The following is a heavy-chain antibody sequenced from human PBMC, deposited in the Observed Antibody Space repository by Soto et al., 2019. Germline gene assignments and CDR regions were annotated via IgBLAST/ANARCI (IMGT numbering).Heavy chain of an antibody. CDR3: AGGEWYNWNLNNWFDP. CDR1: RGTFSSCA. D-gene: IGHD1-20*01. CDR2: IIPIFGTA. V-gene: IGHV1-69*01. Sequence: QVQLVQSGAEVKKPGSSVKVSCKASRGTFSSCAISWVRQAPGQGLEWMGGIIPIFGTANYAQKFQGRVTITADESTSTAYMELSSLRSEDTAVYYCAGGEWYNWNLNNWFDPWGPGTLVTVSS. J-gene: IGHJ5*02.